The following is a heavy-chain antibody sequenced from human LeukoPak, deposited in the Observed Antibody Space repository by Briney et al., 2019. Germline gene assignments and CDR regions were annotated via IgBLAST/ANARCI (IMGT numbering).Heavy chain of an antibody. V-gene: IGHV4-61*01. CDR1: GDFVSNDRFN. CDR2: YFTGNT. CDR3: ARLGGSGWFDS. Sequence: PSETLSLTCTVSGDFVSNDRFNWGWIRRPPGRGLSGLDYFTGNTNYNPSFASRITISVDTSKNLFSLRLNSVTAADTAVYHCARLGGSGWFDSWGRGALVTVSS. D-gene: IGHD6-19*01. J-gene: IGHJ5*01.